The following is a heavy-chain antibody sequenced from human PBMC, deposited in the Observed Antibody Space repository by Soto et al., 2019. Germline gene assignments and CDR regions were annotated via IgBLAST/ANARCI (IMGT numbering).Heavy chain of an antibody. D-gene: IGHD6-6*01. CDR3: AREDSSSPSYFDY. CDR1: GGSISSYY. J-gene: IGHJ4*02. Sequence: SETLSLTCTVSGGSISSYYWSWIRQPPGKGLEWIGYIYYSGSTNYNPSLKSRVTISVDTSKNQFSLKLSSVTAADTAVYYCAREDSSSPSYFDYWGQGTLVTVSS. CDR2: IYYSGST. V-gene: IGHV4-59*01.